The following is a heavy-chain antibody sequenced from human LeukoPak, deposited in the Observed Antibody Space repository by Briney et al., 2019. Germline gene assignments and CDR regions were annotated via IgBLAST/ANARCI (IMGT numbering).Heavy chain of an antibody. CDR2: IYYSGST. J-gene: IGHJ5*02. CDR1: GVSISSYY. V-gene: IGHV4-59*01. Sequence: PSETLSLTCTVSGVSISSYYWSWIRQPPGKGLEWIGYIYYSGSTNYNPSLKSRVTISVDTSKNQFSLKLSSVTAADTAVYYCARGWSDFWSGYSPQWFDPWGQGTLVTVSS. CDR3: ARGWSDFWSGYSPQWFDP. D-gene: IGHD3-3*01.